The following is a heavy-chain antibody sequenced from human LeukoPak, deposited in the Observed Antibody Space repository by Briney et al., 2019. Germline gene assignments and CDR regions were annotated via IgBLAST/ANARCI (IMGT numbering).Heavy chain of an antibody. CDR3: ARHTRKRLRVLGVVYYYYMDV. D-gene: IGHD6-25*01. CDR2: INDSGST. V-gene: IGHV4-34*01. CDR1: GGSFSGYY. J-gene: IGHJ6*03. Sequence: PSETLSLTCAVYGGSFSGYYWSWIRQSPGEGLEWIGEINDSGSTTYNPSLKSRVTISVDTSKNQFSLKLSSVTAADTAVYYCARHTRKRLRVLGVVYYYYMDVWGKGTTVTISS.